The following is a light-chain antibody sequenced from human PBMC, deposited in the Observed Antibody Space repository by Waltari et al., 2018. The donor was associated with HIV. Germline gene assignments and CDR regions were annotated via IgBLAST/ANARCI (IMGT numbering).Light chain of an antibody. CDR2: SSS. CDR1: QDIGRF. J-gene: IGKJ4*01. CDR3: QQLYRNFALA. Sequence: DIQLAQSPSLLPASVGDRVTITCRASQDIGRFIAWYQQVPGKAPKLLIYSSSTLHSGVPSRFSGNVSGTDFTLTISGLQPEDFVTYYCQQLYRNFALAFGGGTKVEL. V-gene: IGKV1-9*01.